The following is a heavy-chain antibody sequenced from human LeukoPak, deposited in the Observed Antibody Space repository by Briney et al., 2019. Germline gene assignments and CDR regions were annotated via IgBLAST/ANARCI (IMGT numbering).Heavy chain of an antibody. V-gene: IGHV1-2*02. CDR1: GYTFVGYY. CDR3: ARDLAVATL. D-gene: IGHD6-19*01. Sequence: ASVKVSCKASGYTFVGYYLHWVRQAPGQGLEWMGWINPNSGFTNYAQKFQGRVTMTRDTSISTAYMELRRLTSDDTAVYYCARDLAVATLWGQGTLVTVSS. J-gene: IGHJ4*02. CDR2: INPNSGFT.